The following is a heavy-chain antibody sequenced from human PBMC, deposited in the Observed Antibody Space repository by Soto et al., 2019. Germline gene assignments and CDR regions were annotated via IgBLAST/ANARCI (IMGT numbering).Heavy chain of an antibody. V-gene: IGHV1-69*12. CDR2: IIPIFSTP. CDR3: ARPIQYYFDTSAQSAWFDP. CDR1: GGTFGSYA. J-gene: IGHJ5*02. D-gene: IGHD3-22*01. Sequence: QVQLVQSGAEVKKPGSSVKVSCKTSGGTFGSYAISWVRQAPGQGLEWMGGIIPIFSTPNYAQKFQGRVTITADESTSTAYMELRSLRSEDTAVYYCARPIQYYFDTSAQSAWFDPWGQGTRVTVSS.